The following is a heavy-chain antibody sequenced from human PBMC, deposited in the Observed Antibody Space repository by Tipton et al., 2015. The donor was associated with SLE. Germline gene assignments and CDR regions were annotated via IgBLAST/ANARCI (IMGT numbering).Heavy chain of an antibody. CDR1: GGSLSGYY. J-gene: IGHJ3*02. Sequence: TLSLTCAVYGGSLSGYYWSWIRQPPGKGVEWIGEINHSGSTNYNPSLKSRVTISVDTSKNQFSLKLSSVTAADTAVYYCANRGLITFGGVFGPDDAFDIWGQGTMVTVSS. CDR3: ANRGLITFGGVFGPDDAFDI. D-gene: IGHD3-16*02. V-gene: IGHV4-34*01. CDR2: INHSGST.